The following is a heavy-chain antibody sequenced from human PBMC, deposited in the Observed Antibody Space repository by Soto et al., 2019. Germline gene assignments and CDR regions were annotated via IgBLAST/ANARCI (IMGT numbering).Heavy chain of an antibody. V-gene: IGHV1-69*12. D-gene: IGHD5-18*01. J-gene: IGHJ4*02. CDR1: GGTFSSYA. CDR3: ARAAFVDTAMGWV. Sequence: QVQLVQSGAEVKKPGYSVKVSCKASGGTFSSYAISWVRQAPGQGLEWMGGIIPIFGTANYAQKVQGRGTITADESKSTAYMELSRLSSEDTAVYYWARAAFVDTAMGWVWGQGTLVTVSS. CDR2: IIPIFGTA.